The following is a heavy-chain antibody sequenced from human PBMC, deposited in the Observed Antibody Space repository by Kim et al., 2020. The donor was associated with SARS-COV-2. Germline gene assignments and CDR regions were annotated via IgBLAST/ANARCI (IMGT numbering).Heavy chain of an antibody. Sequence: KGRFAISRNNTKNTQYLQMNSLRTEDPAVYYCVKGTPSRYGNFDYWGQGTLVTVSS. J-gene: IGHJ4*02. CDR3: VKGTPSRYGNFDY. V-gene: IGHV3-23*01. D-gene: IGHD4-17*01.